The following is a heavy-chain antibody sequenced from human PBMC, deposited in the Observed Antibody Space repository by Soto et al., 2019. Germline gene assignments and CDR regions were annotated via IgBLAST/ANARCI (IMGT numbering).Heavy chain of an antibody. CDR1: GYTFTSYD. D-gene: IGHD6-13*01. CDR3: ARGVYSSSSVGYYFDY. V-gene: IGHV1-8*01. J-gene: IGHJ4*02. CDR2: MNPNSGNT. Sequence: QVQLVQSGAEVKKPGASVKVSCKASGYTFTSYDINWVRQATGQGLEWMGWMNPNSGNTGYAQKFQGRVTMTRNTSISTAYMELSSLRSEDMAVYYCARGVYSSSSVGYYFDYWGQGTLVTVSS.